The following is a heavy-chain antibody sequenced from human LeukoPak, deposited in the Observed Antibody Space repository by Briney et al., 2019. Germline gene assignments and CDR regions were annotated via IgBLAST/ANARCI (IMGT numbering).Heavy chain of an antibody. CDR2: ISWNSGSI. Sequence: GRSLRLSCAASGFIFDDYAMHWVRQAPGKGLGWVSGISWNSGSIDYADSVKGRFTISRDNAKNSLYLQMHSLRAEDTALYFCAKDKGFGGVIAAFDYWGQGTLVTVSS. CDR1: GFIFDDYA. CDR3: AKDKGFGGVIAAFDY. D-gene: IGHD3-16*02. J-gene: IGHJ4*02. V-gene: IGHV3-9*01.